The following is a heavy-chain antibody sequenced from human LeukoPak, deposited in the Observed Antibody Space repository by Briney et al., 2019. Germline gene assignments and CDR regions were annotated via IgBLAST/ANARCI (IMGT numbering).Heavy chain of an antibody. Sequence: SETLSLTCTVSGGSISSYYWSWIRQPPGKGLEWIGYIYYGGSTNYNPSLKSRVTISVDTSKNQCSLKLSSVTAADTAVYYCARLHDTSGYYLNWLDPWGQGTLVTVSS. CDR1: GGSISSYY. J-gene: IGHJ5*02. CDR2: IYYGGST. D-gene: IGHD3-22*01. V-gene: IGHV4-59*08. CDR3: ARLHDTSGYYLNWLDP.